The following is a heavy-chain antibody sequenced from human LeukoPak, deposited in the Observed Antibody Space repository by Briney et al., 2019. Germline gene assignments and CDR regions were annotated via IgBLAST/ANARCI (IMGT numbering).Heavy chain of an antibody. CDR1: GYTFTGYY. D-gene: IGHD3-16*02. CDR2: INPNSGGT. J-gene: IGHJ4*02. V-gene: IGHV1-2*02. CDR3: ARGMITFGGIVVLSPPTY. Sequence: GASVKVSCKASGYTFTGYYMHWVRQAPGQGLEWMGWINPNSGGTNYAQKFQGRVTVTRDTSISTAYMEVSSLKSDDTAVYYCARGMITFGGIVVLSPPTYWGQGTLVTVSS.